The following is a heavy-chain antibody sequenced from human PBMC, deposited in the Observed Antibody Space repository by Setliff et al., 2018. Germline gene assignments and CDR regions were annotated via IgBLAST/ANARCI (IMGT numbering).Heavy chain of an antibody. CDR2: INPNSGGT. V-gene: IGHV1-2*06. D-gene: IGHD6-13*01. CDR1: GYTFTGYY. CDR3: ARVRSSSWLVANWFDP. Sequence: ASVKVSCKASGYTFTGYYMHWVRQAPGQGLEWMGRINPNSGGTNYAQKFQGRVTMTRDTSISTAYMELSRLRSDDTAVYYCARVRSSSWLVANWFDPWGQGTLVTVSS. J-gene: IGHJ5*02.